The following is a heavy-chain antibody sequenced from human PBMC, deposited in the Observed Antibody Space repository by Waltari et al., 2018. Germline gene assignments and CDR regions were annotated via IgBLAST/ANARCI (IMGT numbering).Heavy chain of an antibody. CDR3: ARAPDSSGYYYTNAFDI. CDR2: IYTSGST. D-gene: IGHD3-22*01. V-gene: IGHV4-61*02. J-gene: IGHJ3*02. Sequence: QVQLQESGPGLVKPSQTLSLNCPVAGGSISTGSYYWSWIRPPAGKGLEWIGRIYTSGSTNYNPSLKSRVTISVDTSKNQFSLKLSSVTAADTAVYYCARAPDSSGYYYTNAFDIWGQGTMVTVSS. CDR1: GGSISTGSYY.